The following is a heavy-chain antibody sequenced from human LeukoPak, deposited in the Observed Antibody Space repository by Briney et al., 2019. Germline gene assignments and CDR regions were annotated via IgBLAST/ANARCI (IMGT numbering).Heavy chain of an antibody. D-gene: IGHD5-12*01. V-gene: IGHV5-51*01. CDR3: TRPAASGYDSPANY. CDR1: GNSFSNYW. Sequence: GESLKISCKGSGNSFSNYWIGWVRQLPGRGLEWMGIIYPGDSDTRYNPSFQGQVTISADKSISTAYLQWSSLKASDTAMYYCTRPAASGYDSPANYWGQGTLVTVSS. CDR2: IYPGDSDT. J-gene: IGHJ4*02.